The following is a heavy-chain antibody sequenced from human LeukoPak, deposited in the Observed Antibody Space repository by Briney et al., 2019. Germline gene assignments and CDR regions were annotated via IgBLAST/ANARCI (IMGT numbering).Heavy chain of an antibody. J-gene: IGHJ3*02. D-gene: IGHD6-13*01. V-gene: IGHV3-23*01. CDR2: INGSGDAT. CDR1: GFIFSHYT. CDR3: ARESELQLAADAFDI. Sequence: GGSLRLSCAASGFIFSHYTMTWVRQAPGKGLEWVSSINGSGDATKYADSVMGRFTISRDNAKNSLYLQMNSLRAEDTAVYYCARESELQLAADAFDIWGQGTMVTVSS.